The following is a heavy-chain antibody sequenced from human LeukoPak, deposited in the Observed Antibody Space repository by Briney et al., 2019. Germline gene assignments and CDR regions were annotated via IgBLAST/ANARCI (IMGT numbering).Heavy chain of an antibody. V-gene: IGHV4-30-2*01. CDR3: ARADYYDSSGSTTFDY. CDR1: GGSISSGGYS. CDR2: IYHSGST. Sequence: SETLSLTCAVSGGSISSGGYSWSWIRQPPGKGLEWIGYIYHSGSTYYNPSLKSRVTISVDRSKNQFSLKLSSVTAADTAVYYCARADYYDSSGSTTFDYWGHGTLVTVSS. J-gene: IGHJ4*01. D-gene: IGHD3-22*01.